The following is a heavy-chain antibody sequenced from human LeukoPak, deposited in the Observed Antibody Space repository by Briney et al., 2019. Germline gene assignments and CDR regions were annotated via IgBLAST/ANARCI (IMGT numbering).Heavy chain of an antibody. CDR1: GGSMSSSSYY. CDR3: ASLITIFGLVRYYFDY. D-gene: IGHD3-3*01. CDR2: IYYSGST. V-gene: IGHV4-39*01. Sequence: SETLSLTCTVSGGSMSSSSYYWGWIRQPPGKGLEWIGSIYYSGSTYYNPSLKSRVTISVDTSKNQFSLKLSSVTAADTAVYYCASLITIFGLVRYYFDYWGQGTLVTVSS. J-gene: IGHJ4*02.